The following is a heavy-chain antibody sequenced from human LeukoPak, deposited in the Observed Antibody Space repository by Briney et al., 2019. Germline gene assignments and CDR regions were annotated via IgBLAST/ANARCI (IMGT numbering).Heavy chain of an antibody. Sequence: SETLSLTCTVSGGSISSYYWSWIRQPPGKGLEWIGYIHYSGATSYNPSLNSRVTVSVDTSKNQLSLKLNSVTAADTAVYYCAREYSAFEIWGPGTMVTVSS. J-gene: IGHJ3*02. CDR1: GGSISSYY. CDR3: AREYSAFEI. D-gene: IGHD1-1*01. CDR2: IHYSGAT. V-gene: IGHV4-59*01.